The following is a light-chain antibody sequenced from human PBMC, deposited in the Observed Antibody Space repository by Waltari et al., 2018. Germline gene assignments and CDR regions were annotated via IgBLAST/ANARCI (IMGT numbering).Light chain of an antibody. J-gene: IGKJ1*01. CDR2: QVS. CDR1: QTLLHIDGNTY. CDR3: AQGSHAPWT. Sequence: VVMTQFPVSLSITPGQPASISCRYSQTLLHIDGNTYLSWYYQNPGHPPRLLFYQVSNRYSGVPAKFSGSGAGTDFTLTINTVEAEDVGVYYCAQGSHAPWTFGQGTKVEIK. V-gene: IGKV2-30*02.